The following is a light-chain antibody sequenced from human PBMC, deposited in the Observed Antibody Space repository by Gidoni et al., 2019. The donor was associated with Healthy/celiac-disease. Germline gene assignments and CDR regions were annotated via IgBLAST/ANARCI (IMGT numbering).Light chain of an antibody. CDR3: QQYNNWPPVT. CDR1: QSVSSN. CDR2: GAS. Sequence: ETVMTQSPATLSVSPGERATLSCSASQSVSSNLAWYQQKPGQAPRLLIYGASTRATGIPARFSGSGSGTEFTLTISSLQSEDFAVYYCQQYNNWPPVTFXQXTKVEIK. J-gene: IGKJ1*01. V-gene: IGKV3-15*01.